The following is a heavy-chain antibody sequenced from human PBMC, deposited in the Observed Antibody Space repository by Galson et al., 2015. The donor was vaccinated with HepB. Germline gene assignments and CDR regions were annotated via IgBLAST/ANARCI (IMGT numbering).Heavy chain of an antibody. V-gene: IGHV3-13*01. CDR3: ARDRVVVPAATSPGLDYYYYGMDV. D-gene: IGHD2-2*01. J-gene: IGHJ6*02. CDR1: GFTFSSYD. Sequence: SLRLSCAASGFTFSSYDMHWVRQATGKGLEWVSAIGTAGDTYYPGSVKGRFTISRENAKNSLYLQMNSLRAGDTAVYYCARDRVVVPAATSPGLDYYYYGMDVWGQGTTVTVSS. CDR2: IGTAGDT.